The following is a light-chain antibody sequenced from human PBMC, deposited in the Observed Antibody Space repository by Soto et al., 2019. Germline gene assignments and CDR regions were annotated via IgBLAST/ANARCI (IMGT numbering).Light chain of an antibody. CDR2: KNT. V-gene: IGLV1-47*01. CDR3: AAWDDSLSGWV. Sequence: QSVLTQPPSVSGTPGQRVTFSCSGTSSNLGGNFVYWYQQVPGTAPKLLIYKNTERPSGVPARFSGSKSGTSASLAISGLRSEDEADYYCAAWDDSLSGWVFGGGTKLTVL. CDR1: SSNLGGNF. J-gene: IGLJ3*02.